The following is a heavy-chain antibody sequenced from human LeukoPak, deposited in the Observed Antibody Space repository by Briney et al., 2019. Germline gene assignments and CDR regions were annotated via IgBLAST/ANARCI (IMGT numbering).Heavy chain of an antibody. J-gene: IGHJ5*02. D-gene: IGHD2-2*01. V-gene: IGHV5-51*01. Sequence: GESLKISFKGSGYSFTSYWIGWVRQMPGKGLEWMGIIYPGDSDTRYSPAFQGQFTISADKSISTAYLQWSSLKASDTAMYYCARQSSLVNWFDPWGQGTLVTVSS. CDR1: GYSFTSYW. CDR2: IYPGDSDT. CDR3: ARQSSLVNWFDP.